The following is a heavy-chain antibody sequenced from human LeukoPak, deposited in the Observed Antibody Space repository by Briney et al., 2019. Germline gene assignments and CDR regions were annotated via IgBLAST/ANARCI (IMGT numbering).Heavy chain of an antibody. CDR2: ISAGSSTM. CDR3: AREFGGYSNGLKD. J-gene: IGHJ4*02. CDR1: GFTFSSYS. Sequence: GGSLRLSCAASGFTFSSYSMNWVRQAPGKGLEWVSYISAGSSTMYYADSVKGRFSISRDNAKNSLYLQMNSLRAEDTAVYYCAREFGGYSNGLKDGGQGTLVTVSS. V-gene: IGHV3-48*01. D-gene: IGHD5-18*01.